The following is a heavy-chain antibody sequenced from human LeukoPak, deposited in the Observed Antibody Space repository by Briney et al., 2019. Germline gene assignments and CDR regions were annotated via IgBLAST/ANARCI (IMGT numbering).Heavy chain of an antibody. D-gene: IGHD6-6*01. J-gene: IGHJ4*02. V-gene: IGHV4-39*07. CDR2: IYYSGST. CDR1: GGSISSSSYY. CDR3: ARDNSSSSGFDY. Sequence: SETLSLTCTVSGGSISSSSYYWGWIRQPPGKGLEWIGSIYYSGSTYYNPSLKSRVTISVDRSKNQFSLKLSSVTAADTAVYYCARDNSSSSGFDYWGQGTLVTVSS.